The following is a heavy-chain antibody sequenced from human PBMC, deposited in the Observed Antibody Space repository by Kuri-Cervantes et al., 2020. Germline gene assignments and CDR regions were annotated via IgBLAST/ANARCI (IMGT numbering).Heavy chain of an antibody. CDR2: IKQDGSES. V-gene: IGHV3-7*01. Sequence: GESLKISCAASGFTFSSYGMHWVRQAPGKGLEWVANIKQDGSESHYVDSVRGRFTISRDNAKNSLYLQMNSLRAEDTAVYYCARDGVLVAGWFDYWGQGTLVTVSS. D-gene: IGHD3-3*02. J-gene: IGHJ4*02. CDR1: GFTFSSYG. CDR3: ARDGVLVAGWFDY.